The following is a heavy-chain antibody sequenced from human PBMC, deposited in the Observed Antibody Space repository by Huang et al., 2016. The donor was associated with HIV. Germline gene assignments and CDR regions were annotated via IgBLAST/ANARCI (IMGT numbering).Heavy chain of an antibody. CDR2: IYYSGST. CDR3: ARHSSYLSYYYRSGNPRYYFDF. CDR1: GGSISSTSYY. J-gene: IGHJ4*02. D-gene: IGHD3-10*01. V-gene: IGHV4-39*01. Sequence: QLQLQESGPGLVKPSETLSLTCTVSGGSISSTSYYWGWIRQPPGKGLVWIGSIYYSGSTYYNPSLESRVTISVDTSKNQFSLKLSSVTAADTAVYYCARHSSYLSYYYRSGNPRYYFDFWGQGTLVTVSS.